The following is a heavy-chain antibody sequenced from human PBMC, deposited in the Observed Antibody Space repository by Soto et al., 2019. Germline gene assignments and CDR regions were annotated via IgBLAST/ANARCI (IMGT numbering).Heavy chain of an antibody. CDR3: ARGRVLRYFDWSYFDY. CDR2: IYYSGST. D-gene: IGHD3-9*01. CDR1: GGSISSYY. J-gene: IGHJ4*02. Sequence: QVQLQESGPGLVRPSETLSLTCTVSGGSISSYYWSWIRQPPGKGLAWIGYIYYSGSTNYNPSHKSRVTISVDTSKNQFSLKLSSVTAADTAVYYCARGRVLRYFDWSYFDYWGQGTLVTVSS. V-gene: IGHV4-59*08.